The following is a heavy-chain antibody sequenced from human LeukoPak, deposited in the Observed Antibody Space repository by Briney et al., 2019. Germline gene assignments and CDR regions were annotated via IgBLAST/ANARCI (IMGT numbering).Heavy chain of an antibody. D-gene: IGHD6-13*01. CDR2: INTNTGNP. Sequence: GASVKVSCKASGYTFTSYAMNWVRQAPGQGLEWMGWINTNTGNPTYAQGFTGRFVFSLDTSVSTAYLQISSLKAEDTAVYYCARGGSSWVPHQFYYMDVWGKGTTVTVSS. J-gene: IGHJ6*03. CDR3: ARGGSSWVPHQFYYMDV. V-gene: IGHV7-4-1*02. CDR1: GYTFTSYA.